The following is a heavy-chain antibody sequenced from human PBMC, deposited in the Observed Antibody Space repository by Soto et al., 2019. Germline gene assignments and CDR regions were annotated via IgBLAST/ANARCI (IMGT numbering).Heavy chain of an antibody. D-gene: IGHD4-4*01. V-gene: IGHV3-23*01. CDR3: AKAYDYSNYYFDY. CDR1: GFIFSRYS. CDR2: ISTSGAST. J-gene: IGHJ4*02. Sequence: GGSLRLSCAASGFIFSRYSMSWVRQAPGKGLEWVSVISTSGASTYYADSVKGRFIISRDNSKNTLYLQMNSLRAEDTAVYYCAKAYDYSNYYFDYWGQGTLVTVSS.